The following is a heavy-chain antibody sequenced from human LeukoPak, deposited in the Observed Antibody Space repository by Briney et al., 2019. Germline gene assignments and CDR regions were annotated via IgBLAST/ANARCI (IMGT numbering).Heavy chain of an antibody. V-gene: IGHV4-59*01. D-gene: IGHD3-9*01. CDR2: IYYSGST. J-gene: IGHJ5*02. Sequence: SETLSLTCTVSGGSISSYYWSWIRQPPGKGLEWIGYIYYSGSTNYNPSLKSRVTISADTSKNQFSLKLSSVTAADTAVYYWARVGGETSVRYFDWLFAGFDPWGQGTLVTVSS. CDR3: ARVGGETSVRYFDWLFAGFDP. CDR1: GGSISSYY.